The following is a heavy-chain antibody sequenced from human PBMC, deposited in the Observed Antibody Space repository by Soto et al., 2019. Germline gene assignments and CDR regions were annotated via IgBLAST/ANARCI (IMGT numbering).Heavy chain of an antibody. V-gene: IGHV4-30-4*01. Sequence: SETLSLTCTVSGDSIRSGDYYWSWIRQPPGKALEWIGYIYYSGSTYYNSSLKSRLSISVDTSKNDFSLKLTSVTAADTAVYYCARGPNYSDSSGPEFDYWGQGTLVTVS. CDR1: GDSIRSGDYY. J-gene: IGHJ4*02. D-gene: IGHD3-22*01. CDR2: IYYSGST. CDR3: ARGPNYSDSSGPEFDY.